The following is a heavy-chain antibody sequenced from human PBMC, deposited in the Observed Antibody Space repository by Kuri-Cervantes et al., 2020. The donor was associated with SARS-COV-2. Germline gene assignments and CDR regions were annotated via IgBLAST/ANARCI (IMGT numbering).Heavy chain of an antibody. D-gene: IGHD4-11*01. CDR2: ISYDGSNK. J-gene: IGHJ6*02. CDR1: GFTFSSYG. Sequence: GESLKISCAASGFTFSSYGMHWVRQAPGKGLEWVAVISYDGSNKYYADSVKGRFTISRDNSKNTLYLQMNSLRAEDTAVYYCARCAFTDYSNYYYYYYGMDVWGQGTTVTVSS. CDR3: ARCAFTDYSNYYYYYYGMDV. V-gene: IGHV3-33*05.